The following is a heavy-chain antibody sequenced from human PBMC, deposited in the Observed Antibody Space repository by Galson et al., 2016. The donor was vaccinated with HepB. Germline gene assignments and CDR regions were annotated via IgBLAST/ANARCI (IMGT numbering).Heavy chain of an antibody. J-gene: IGHJ4*02. V-gene: IGHV3-21*01. Sequence: SLRLSCAASGFNFNTYDMNWVRQAPGKGLECVSYISRTSSYIYYADSVRGRFTISRDNAKNSLFLQLNSLRAADTAIYYCARDMAGYNWIDFWGLGTLVTVSS. CDR3: ARDMAGYNWIDF. D-gene: IGHD5-24*01. CDR2: ISRTSSYI. CDR1: GFNFNTYD.